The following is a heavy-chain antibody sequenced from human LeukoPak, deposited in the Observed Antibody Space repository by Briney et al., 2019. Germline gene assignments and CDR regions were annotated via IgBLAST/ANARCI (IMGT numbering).Heavy chain of an antibody. J-gene: IGHJ4*02. CDR2: IRYDGSNK. D-gene: IGHD3-22*01. CDR1: GFTFSSYG. CDR3: AKDNGPDYYDSSGSPGTESDY. Sequence: GGSLRLSCAASGFTFSSYGMHWVRQAPGKGLEWVAFIRYDGSNKYYADSVKGRFTISRDNSKNTLYLQMNSLRAEDTAVYYCAKDNGPDYYDSSGSPGTESDYWGQGTLVTVSS. V-gene: IGHV3-30*02.